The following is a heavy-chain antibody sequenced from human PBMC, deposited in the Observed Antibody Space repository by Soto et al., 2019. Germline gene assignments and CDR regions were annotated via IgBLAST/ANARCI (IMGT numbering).Heavy chain of an antibody. CDR1: AGALGSGG. J-gene: IGHJ4*02. CDR3: VRAAPCSHGVCHFDY. V-gene: IGHV3-48*04. Sequence: GWALTLSGAGAAGALGSGGMSWGRRAPRKGLELVSSISSSATTIHYADSVKGRFTISRDNAKKSLYLQMNSLRAEDTAVYSCVRAAPCSHGVCHFDYWGQGTLVTVSS. D-gene: IGHD2-8*01. CDR2: ISSSATTI.